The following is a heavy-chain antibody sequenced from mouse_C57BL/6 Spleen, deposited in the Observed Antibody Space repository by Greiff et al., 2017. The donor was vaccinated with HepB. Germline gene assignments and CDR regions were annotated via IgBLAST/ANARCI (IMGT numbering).Heavy chain of an antibody. CDR1: GYTFTSYW. V-gene: IGHV1-50*01. J-gene: IGHJ4*01. D-gene: IGHD2-5*01. Sequence: QVQLQQPGAELVKPGASVKLSCKASGYTFTSYWMQWVKQRPGQGLEWIGEIDPSDSYTNYNQKFKGKATLTVDTSSSTAYMQLSSLTSEDSAVYYCARTGSNYVAMDYWGQGTTVTVSS. CDR3: ARTGSNYVAMDY. CDR2: IDPSDSYT.